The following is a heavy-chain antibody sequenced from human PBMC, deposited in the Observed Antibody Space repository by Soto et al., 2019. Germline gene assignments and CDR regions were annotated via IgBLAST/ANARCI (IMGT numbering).Heavy chain of an antibody. J-gene: IGHJ6*03. CDR1: AFTFSDYA. CDR3: AKGGNTNNNYYYYMDV. D-gene: IGHD2-15*01. V-gene: IGHV3-23*01. CDR2: ISNTGAKT. Sequence: EVQLLESGGGLVQPGGSLRLSCAASAFTFSDYALSWVRQAPGEGPEWVSTISNTGAKTYYADSVKGRITVSRDNFKNTLSLQMNSLSAADTAVYYCAKGGNTNNNYYYYMDVWGKGTAVTVSS.